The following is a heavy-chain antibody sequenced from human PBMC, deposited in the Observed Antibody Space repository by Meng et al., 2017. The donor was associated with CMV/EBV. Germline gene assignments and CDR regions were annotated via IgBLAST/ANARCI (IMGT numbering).Heavy chain of an antibody. CDR2: TYYRSKWYN. CDR3: ARETIFGVVIIWDWFDP. D-gene: IGHD3-3*01. J-gene: IGHJ5*02. V-gene: IGHV6-1*01. CDR1: GDSVSSNSAA. Sequence: SQTLSLTCAISGDSVSSNSAAWNWIRQSPSRGLEWLGRTYYRSKWYNDYAVSVKSRITINPDTSTSQFSLQLNSVTPEDTAVYYCARETIFGVVIIWDWFDPWGQGTLVTVSS.